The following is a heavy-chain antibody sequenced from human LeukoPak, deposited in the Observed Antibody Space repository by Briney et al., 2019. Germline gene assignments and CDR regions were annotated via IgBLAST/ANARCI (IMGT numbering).Heavy chain of an antibody. CDR1: GGTFSSYA. V-gene: IGHV1-69*05. Sequence: SVKVSCKASGGTFSSYAISWVRQAPGQGLEWMGRIIPIFGTANYAQKFQGRVTITTDVSTSTAYMELSSPRSEDTAVYYCANHDFWSGYPTQKSFDYWGQGTLVTVSS. D-gene: IGHD3-3*01. CDR2: IIPIFGTA. CDR3: ANHDFWSGYPTQKSFDY. J-gene: IGHJ4*02.